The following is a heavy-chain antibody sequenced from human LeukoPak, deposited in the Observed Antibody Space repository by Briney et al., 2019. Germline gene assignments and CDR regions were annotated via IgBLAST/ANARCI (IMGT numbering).Heavy chain of an antibody. J-gene: IGHJ4*02. D-gene: IGHD3-10*01. Sequence: SETLSLTCTVSGGSISSSSYYWGWIRQPPGKGPEWFGSIYYSGRTYYNASLKSRVTISVDTSKKQFSLKLSSVTAADTAVYYCARQAATMVRGVIPFDYWGQGTLVTVSS. CDR3: ARQAATMVRGVIPFDY. CDR2: IYYSGRT. V-gene: IGHV4-39*01. CDR1: GGSISSSSYY.